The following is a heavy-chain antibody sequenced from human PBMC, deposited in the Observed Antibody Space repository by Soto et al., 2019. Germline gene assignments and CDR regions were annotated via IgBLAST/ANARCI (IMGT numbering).Heavy chain of an antibody. CDR2: IIPIFGTA. J-gene: IGHJ3*02. CDR1: GGTFSSYA. D-gene: IGHD3-22*01. Sequence: SVKVSCKASGGTFSSYAISWVRQAPGQGLEWMGGIIPIFGTANYAQKFQGRVTITADKSTSTAYMELSSLRSEDTAVYYCASYLDYYDSSGYYDARAFDIWGQGTMVTVSS. V-gene: IGHV1-69*06. CDR3: ASYLDYYDSSGYYDARAFDI.